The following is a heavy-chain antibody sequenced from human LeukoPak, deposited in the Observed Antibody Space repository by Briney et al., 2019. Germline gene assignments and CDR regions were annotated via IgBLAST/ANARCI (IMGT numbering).Heavy chain of an antibody. V-gene: IGHV3-23*01. CDR1: GFTFSNYA. Sequence: GGSLRLSCAASGFTFSNYAMSWVRQAPGKGLEWVSGISGSDGSTYYADSVKGRFTISRDNSKNTLYLQMNSLRAEDTAVYYCARESGITMLRGAHTPWGQGTLVTVSS. CDR2: ISGSDGST. J-gene: IGHJ5*02. CDR3: ARESGITMLRGAHTP. D-gene: IGHD3-10*01.